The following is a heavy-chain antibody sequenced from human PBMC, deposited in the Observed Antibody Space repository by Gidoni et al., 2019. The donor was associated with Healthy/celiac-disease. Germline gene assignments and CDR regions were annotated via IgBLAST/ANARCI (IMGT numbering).Heavy chain of an antibody. J-gene: IGHJ4*02. CDR1: VGSFSSGSYY. D-gene: IGHD3-22*01. CDR3: AREGSSGYDLDY. CDR2: IYYSGST. Sequence: QVHLQESGPGLLKPSETLSLTCTVSVGSFSSGSYYWSWIRQPPGKGLEWIGYIYYSGSTNYNPSLKSRVKISVDTSKNQFYMKLRSVTAADTDVYYCAREGSSGYDLDYWGQGTLVTVSS. V-gene: IGHV4-61*01.